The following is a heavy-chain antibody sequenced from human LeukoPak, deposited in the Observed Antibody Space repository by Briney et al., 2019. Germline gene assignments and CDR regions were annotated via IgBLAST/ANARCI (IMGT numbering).Heavy chain of an antibody. D-gene: IGHD6-13*01. CDR1: GGTFSSYA. CDR2: IIPIFGTA. CDR3: ASSWVDGTAGMDY. V-gene: IGHV1-69*01. Sequence: GASVKVSCKASGGTFSSYAISWVRQAPGQGLEWMGGIIPIFGTANYAQKFQGRVTITADESTSTAYMELSSLRSEDTAVYYCASSWVDGTAGMDYWGQGTLVTVSS. J-gene: IGHJ4*02.